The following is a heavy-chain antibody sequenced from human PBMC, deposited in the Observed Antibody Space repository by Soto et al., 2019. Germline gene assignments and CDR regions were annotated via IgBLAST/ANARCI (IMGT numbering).Heavy chain of an antibody. CDR2: TAYTGSP. J-gene: IGHJ4*02. CDR3: AREPVGGTKGLED. D-gene: IGHD2-15*01. V-gene: IGHV4-30-4*01. Sequence: QVQLQESGPGLVKPSQTLSLTCTVSGGSISSGDSYWNWIRQPPGKGLEWIGYTAYTGSPYYSPSPNSRVTISVDTAKNQLSLKLRSVPAADTAVYYCAREPVGGTKGLEDWGQGTLVTVSS. CDR1: GGSISSGDSY.